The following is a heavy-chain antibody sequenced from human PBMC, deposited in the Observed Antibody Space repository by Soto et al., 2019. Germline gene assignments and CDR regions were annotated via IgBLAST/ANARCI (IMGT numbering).Heavy chain of an antibody. D-gene: IGHD4-4*01. CDR3: ARDPTAVTSRFDP. J-gene: IGHJ5*02. Sequence: GSLRLSCAASGFTFSSYSMNWVRQAPGKGLEWVSSISSSSSYIYYADSVKGRFTISRDNAKNSLYLQMNSLRAEDTAVYYCARDPTAVTSRFDPWGQGTLVTVSS. CDR1: GFTFSSYS. V-gene: IGHV3-21*01. CDR2: ISSSSSYI.